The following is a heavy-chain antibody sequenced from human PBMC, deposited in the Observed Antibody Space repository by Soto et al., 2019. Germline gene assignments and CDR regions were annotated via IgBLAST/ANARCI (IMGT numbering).Heavy chain of an antibody. CDR3: ARIPCLVPPQLETMDAYDI. CDR1: GFSLSNARMG. CDR2: IFSNDEK. D-gene: IGHD1-1*01. Sequence: GSGPTLVNPTETLTLTCTVSGFSLSNARMGVSWIRQPPGKALEWLAHIFSNDEKSYSTSLKSRLTISKDTSKSQVVLTMTNMEPVDTATYYCARIPCLVPPQLETMDAYDIWGQGTMVTVSS. J-gene: IGHJ3*02. V-gene: IGHV2-26*01.